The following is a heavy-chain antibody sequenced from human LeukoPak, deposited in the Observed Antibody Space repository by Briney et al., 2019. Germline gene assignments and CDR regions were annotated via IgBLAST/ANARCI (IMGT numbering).Heavy chain of an antibody. V-gene: IGHV4-61*02. Sequence: SQTLSLTCTVSGGSISSGSYYWSWIRQPAGKGLEWIGRIYTSGSTYYNPSLKSRVTISVDTSKNQFSLKLSSVTAADTAVYYCARKRFLTYLGYCSGGSCYSGAFDIWGQGTMVTVSS. CDR3: ARKRFLTYLGYCSGGSCYSGAFDI. CDR2: IYTSGST. J-gene: IGHJ3*02. D-gene: IGHD2-15*01. CDR1: GGSISSGSYY.